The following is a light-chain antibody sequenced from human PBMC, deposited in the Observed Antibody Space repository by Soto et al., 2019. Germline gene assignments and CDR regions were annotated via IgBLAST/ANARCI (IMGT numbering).Light chain of an antibody. CDR1: RHIGTS. CDR2: EAS. CDR3: QQYSDLPMT. Sequence: EIVLTQSPAALSLSPGERATLSCRASRHIGTSLTWYQTQPGRPPRLLIFEASTRATGIPDRFSGIASGTDFTLTISRLEPEDLAVYFCQQYSDLPMTFGQVTRLEI. V-gene: IGKV3-11*01. J-gene: IGKJ5*01.